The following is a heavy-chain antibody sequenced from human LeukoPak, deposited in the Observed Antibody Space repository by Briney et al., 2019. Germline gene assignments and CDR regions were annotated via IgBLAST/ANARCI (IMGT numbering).Heavy chain of an antibody. D-gene: IGHD6-19*01. CDR1: GFTFSSYG. J-gene: IGHJ4*02. Sequence: GGSLRLSCAASGFTFSSYGMHWVRQAPGKGLEWVAVISYDGSNKYYADSVKGRFTISRDNSKNTLYLQMNSLRAEDTAVYYCAKSTRIAVAGTDYWGQGTLVTVSS. CDR3: AKSTRIAVAGTDY. CDR2: ISYDGSNK. V-gene: IGHV3-30*18.